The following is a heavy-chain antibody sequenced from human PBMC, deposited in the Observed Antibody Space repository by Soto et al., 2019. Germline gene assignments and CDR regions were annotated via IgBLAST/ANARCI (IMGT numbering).Heavy chain of an antibody. CDR1: GGAFSDYA. CDR2: IMPIFRAP. V-gene: IGHV1-69*12. J-gene: IGHJ6*02. CDR3: ASWLKGPDIGNYYYGMDV. Sequence: QVQLVQSGAEVKKPGSSVKGSCKASGGAFSDYAFSWVRQAPGQGLEWLGGIMPIFRAPDYAQKFQGRVTITADEFTRTAYMEMNSLRSEDTAVYYCASWLKGPDIGNYYYGMDVWGQGTTVTVS. D-gene: IGHD2-15*01.